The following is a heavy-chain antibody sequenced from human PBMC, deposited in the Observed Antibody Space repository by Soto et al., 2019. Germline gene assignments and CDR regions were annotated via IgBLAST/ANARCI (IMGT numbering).Heavy chain of an antibody. CDR2: IYSGGST. Sequence: PGGSLRLSCAASGFTVSSNYMSWVRQAPGKGLEWVSVIYSGGSTYYADSVKGRFTISRDNSKNTLYLQMNSLKTEDTAVYYCATDTLGYCSSTSCYADYYYGMDVWGQGTTVTVSS. V-gene: IGHV3-66*01. CDR3: ATDTLGYCSSTSCYADYYYGMDV. CDR1: GFTVSSNY. D-gene: IGHD2-2*01. J-gene: IGHJ6*02.